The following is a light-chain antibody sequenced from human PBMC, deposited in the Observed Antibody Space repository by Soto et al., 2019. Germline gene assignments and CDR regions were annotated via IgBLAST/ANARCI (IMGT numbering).Light chain of an antibody. V-gene: IGLV2-14*01. J-gene: IGLJ2*01. Sequence: SALTQPASVSGSPGQSITISCTGTSSDVGGYNYVSWYQQHPGKAPKLLLYEVHNRPSGVSNRFSGSKSGNTASLTISGLQADDEADYYCNSYTSISTLLFGGGTKLTVL. CDR2: EVH. CDR3: NSYTSISTLL. CDR1: SSDVGGYNY.